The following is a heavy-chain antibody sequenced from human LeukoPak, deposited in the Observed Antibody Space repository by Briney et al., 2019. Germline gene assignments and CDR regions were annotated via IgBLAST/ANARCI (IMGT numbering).Heavy chain of an antibody. V-gene: IGHV3-21*01. CDR2: ISSSSSYI. CDR1: GFTFSSYS. D-gene: IGHD2/OR15-2a*01. J-gene: IGHJ4*02. Sequence: PGGSLRLSCAASGFTFSSYSMNWVRQAPGKGLEWVSSISSSSSYIYYADSVKGRFIISRDNAKNSLYLQMNSLRAEDTAVYYCARDSTFAVATFDYWGQGTLVTVSS. CDR3: ARDSTFAVATFDY.